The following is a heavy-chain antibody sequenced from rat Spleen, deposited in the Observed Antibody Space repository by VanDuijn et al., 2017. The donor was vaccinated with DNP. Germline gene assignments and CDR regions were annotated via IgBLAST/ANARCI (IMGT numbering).Heavy chain of an antibody. V-gene: IGHV5-25*01. J-gene: IGHJ2*01. Sequence: EVQLVESGGGLVQPGRSMKLSCVASGFTFSKYGMAWVRQAPTKGLEWVASITSNGVSTYYSDSVKGRFTISRDNAKSTLYLQMDSLRSEDTATYYCTTAGLDYWGQGVMVTVSS. CDR3: TTAGLDY. CDR1: GFTFSKYG. CDR2: ITSNGVST.